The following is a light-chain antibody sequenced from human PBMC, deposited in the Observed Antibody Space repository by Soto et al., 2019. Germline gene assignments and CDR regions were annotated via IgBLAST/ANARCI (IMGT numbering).Light chain of an antibody. CDR2: GAS. V-gene: IGKV3-15*01. Sequence: EIGMPQSPATVPVSPGERVTLPWGASQSVSIDLAWYQQKPGQAPRLLIYGASTRATDIPPRFSGSGSGTDFTLTISRLEPEDFAVYYCQQYGSSGTFGQGTKVDIK. CDR3: QQYGSSGT. CDR1: QSVSID. J-gene: IGKJ1*01.